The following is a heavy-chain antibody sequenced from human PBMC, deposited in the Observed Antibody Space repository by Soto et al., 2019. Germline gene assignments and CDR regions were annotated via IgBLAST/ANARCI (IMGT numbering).Heavy chain of an antibody. Sequence: ASVRVSCKASGYTFTDYYMHWVRQAPGQGLEWVGIINPNGGSTNYAQKFQGRVTLTRDTSISTAYMELRSLRSDDTAVYYCAREYSSSFGEFDPWGQGTLVTVSS. CDR3: AREYSSSFGEFDP. J-gene: IGHJ5*02. CDR1: GYTFTDYY. CDR2: INPNGGST. D-gene: IGHD6-6*01. V-gene: IGHV1-2*02.